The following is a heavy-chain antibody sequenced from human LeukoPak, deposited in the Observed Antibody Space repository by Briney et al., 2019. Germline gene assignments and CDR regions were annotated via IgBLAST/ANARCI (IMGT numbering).Heavy chain of an antibody. Sequence: SLRLSCAASGVTFDNYAMHWVRHAPGEGLEWVSGISWNSGSIGYADSVKGRFTISRDNAKNSLYLQMNSLRAEDTALYYCAKDSAVAGLDYWGQGTLVTVSS. CDR3: AKDSAVAGLDY. V-gene: IGHV3-9*01. CDR1: GVTFDNYA. J-gene: IGHJ4*02. CDR2: ISWNSGSI. D-gene: IGHD6-19*01.